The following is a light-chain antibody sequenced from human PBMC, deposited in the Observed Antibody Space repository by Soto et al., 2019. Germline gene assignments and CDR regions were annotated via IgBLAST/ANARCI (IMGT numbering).Light chain of an antibody. V-gene: IGKV4-1*01. CDR1: QSVLYSSNNKNY. CDR3: QQYYSTPLT. Sequence: DILLTRSLDSLSVSLGERATINCKSSQSVLYSSNNKNYLAWYQQKPGQPPKLLIYWASTRESGVPDRFSGSGSGTDFTLTISSLQAEDVAVYYCQQYYSTPLTFGGGTKVDIK. J-gene: IGKJ4*01. CDR2: WAS.